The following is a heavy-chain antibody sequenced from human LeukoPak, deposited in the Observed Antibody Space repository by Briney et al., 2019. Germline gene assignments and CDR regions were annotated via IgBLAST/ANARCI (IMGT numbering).Heavy chain of an antibody. Sequence: GGSLRLSCAASGFTFSSYSMNWVRQAQGKGLEWVSYISSSSSTIYYEDSVKGRFTISRDNAKNSVYLQMNSLRAEDTAVYYCARGRRNPVGNRFDPWGQGTLVTVSS. CDR1: GFTFSSYS. D-gene: IGHD1-14*01. CDR2: ISSSSSTI. CDR3: ARGRRNPVGNRFDP. V-gene: IGHV3-48*01. J-gene: IGHJ5*02.